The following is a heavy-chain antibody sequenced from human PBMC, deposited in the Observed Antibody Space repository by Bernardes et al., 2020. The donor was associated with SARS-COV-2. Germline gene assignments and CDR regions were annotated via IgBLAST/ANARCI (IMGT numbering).Heavy chain of an antibody. CDR3: TKNQLRHWDLPQFDY. D-gene: IGHD1-26*01. CDR2: ISWDSSSV. Sequence: GGSLRLSCAVSGFTFDDYAMHWVRQVPGKGLEWVSGISWDSSSVGYADSVKGRFTISRDNAKNSLYLQMNSLKPEDTALYYCTKNQLRHWDLPQFDYWGQGALVTVSS. V-gene: IGHV3-9*01. J-gene: IGHJ4*02. CDR1: GFTFDDYA.